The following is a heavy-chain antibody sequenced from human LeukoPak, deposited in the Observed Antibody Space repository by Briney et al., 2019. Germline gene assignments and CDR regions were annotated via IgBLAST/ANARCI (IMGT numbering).Heavy chain of an antibody. CDR1: GGSFSGYY. Sequence: SETLSLTCAVYGGSFSGYYWSWIRQPPGKGLEWIGEINHSGSTNYNPSLKSRVIISVDTSKNQFSLKLSSVTAADTAVYYCARVDRRYYYYGMDVWGQGTTVTVSS. CDR2: INHSGST. V-gene: IGHV4-34*01. D-gene: IGHD2-2*03. CDR3: ARVDRRYYYYGMDV. J-gene: IGHJ6*02.